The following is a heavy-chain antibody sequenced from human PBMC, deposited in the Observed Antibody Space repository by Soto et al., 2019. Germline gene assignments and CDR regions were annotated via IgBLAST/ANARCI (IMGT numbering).Heavy chain of an antibody. CDR3: ARWGQRAYCGGDCYFESFDY. D-gene: IGHD2-21*02. V-gene: IGHV4-30-2*01. J-gene: IGHJ4*02. CDR1: GDTISTGGYT. Sequence: SETLSLTCDVSGDTISTGGYTWAWIRQPPGKALEWIGHTYHSGNPYYNPSLKSRVIISVDRSKNQFSLNLSSVTAADTAVYYCARWGQRAYCGGDCYFESFDYWGQGTLVT. CDR2: TYHSGNP.